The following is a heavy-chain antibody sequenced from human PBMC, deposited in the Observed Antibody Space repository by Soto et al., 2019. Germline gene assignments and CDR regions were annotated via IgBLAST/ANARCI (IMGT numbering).Heavy chain of an antibody. J-gene: IGHJ4*02. CDR3: VRDNWNSY. D-gene: IGHD1-1*01. Sequence: EVQLVESGGGLVQPGGSLRLSCAASGFTFRNYWMHWVRQAPGKGLVWVSRVTSDGSSTNYADSVKGRFTISRDNAKNTLYLQMNSLRAEDTAVYYCVRDNWNSYWGQGTLVTVFS. CDR1: GFTFRNYW. V-gene: IGHV3-74*01. CDR2: VTSDGSST.